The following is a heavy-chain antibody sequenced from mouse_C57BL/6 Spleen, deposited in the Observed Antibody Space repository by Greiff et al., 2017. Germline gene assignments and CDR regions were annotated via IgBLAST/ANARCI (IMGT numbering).Heavy chain of an antibody. CDR1: GYTFTSYG. CDR2: IYPRSGNT. D-gene: IGHD4-1*01. Sequence: QVQLQQSGAELARPGASVKLSCKASGYTFTSYGISWVKQRTGQGLEWIGEIYPRSGNTYYNEKFKGKATLTADKSSSTAYMELRSLTSEDSAVYFCARVGSNWDVGSYFDYWGQGTTLTVSS. V-gene: IGHV1-81*01. J-gene: IGHJ2*01. CDR3: ARVGSNWDVGSYFDY.